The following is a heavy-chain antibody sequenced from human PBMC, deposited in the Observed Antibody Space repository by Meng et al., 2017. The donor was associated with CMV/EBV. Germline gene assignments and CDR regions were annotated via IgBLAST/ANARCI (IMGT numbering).Heavy chain of an antibody. D-gene: IGHD1-26*01. Sequence: VQLQQWGSGLLKPSEPLSLTCPFYGGSFSGYYWSWIRQPPGKGLEWIGEINHSGSTNYNPSLKSRVTISVDTSKNQFSLKLSSVTAADTAVYYCARGGGGEWELLHYFDYWGQGTLVTVSS. V-gene: IGHV4-34*01. CDR1: GGSFSGYY. J-gene: IGHJ4*02. CDR3: ARGGGGEWELLHYFDY. CDR2: INHSGST.